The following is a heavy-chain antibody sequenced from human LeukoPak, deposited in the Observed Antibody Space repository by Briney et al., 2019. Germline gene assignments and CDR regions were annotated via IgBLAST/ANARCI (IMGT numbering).Heavy chain of an antibody. D-gene: IGHD3-16*02. J-gene: IGHJ4*02. V-gene: IGHV3-7*01. CDR2: IKHDGSEE. CDR3: GYTNNFYH. Sequence: GGFLRLSCVASGLSISGQWMNWVRQASGQGLEWVANIKHDGSEEHYVDSVKGRFTISRDDGRNSVSLQMNSVRAEDTAVYYCGYTNNFYHWGQGTLVVVSS. CDR1: GLSISGQW.